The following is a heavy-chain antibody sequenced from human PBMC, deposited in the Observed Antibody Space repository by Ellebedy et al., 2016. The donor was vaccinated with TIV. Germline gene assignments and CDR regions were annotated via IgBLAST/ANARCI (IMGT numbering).Heavy chain of an antibody. CDR2: ISSTSSNI. CDR3: ARAYQMPLGQCFQH. V-gene: IGHV3-21*01. D-gene: IGHD2-2*01. CDR1: GSSFTFSSYT. Sequence: GGSLRLSXVASGSSFTFSSYTMNWVRQAPGKGLEWVSSISSTSSNIYYADSVTGRFTISRDNAKNSLYLQMNSLRADDMAVYYCARAYQMPLGQCFQHWGQGTLVTVSS. J-gene: IGHJ1*01.